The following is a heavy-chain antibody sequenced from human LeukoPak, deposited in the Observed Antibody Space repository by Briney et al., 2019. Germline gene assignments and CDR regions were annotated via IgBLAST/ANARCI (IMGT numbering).Heavy chain of an antibody. Sequence: ASVTVSCKASGYTFTSYGISWVRQAPGQGLEWMGWISAYNGNTNYAQKLQGRVTMTTDTSTSTAYMELRSLRSDDTAVYYCARDYLEYGDYGHGTWGQGTLVTVSS. V-gene: IGHV1-18*01. D-gene: IGHD4-17*01. CDR3: ARDYLEYGDYGHGT. CDR1: GYTFTSYG. J-gene: IGHJ5*02. CDR2: ISAYNGNT.